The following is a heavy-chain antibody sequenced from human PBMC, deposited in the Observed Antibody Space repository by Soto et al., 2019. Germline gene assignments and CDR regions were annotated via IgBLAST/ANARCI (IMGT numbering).Heavy chain of an antibody. CDR2: IRSKAYGGTT. CDR3: RSSGSIYYYYYGMDV. V-gene: IGHV3-49*03. J-gene: IGHJ6*02. D-gene: IGHD3-22*01. CDR1: GFTFGDYA. Sequence: GASLRLSCTASGFTFGDYAMSWFRQAPGKGLEWVGFIRSKAYGGTTEYAASVKGRFTISRDDSKSIAYLQMNSLKTEDTAVYYCRSSGSIYYYYYGMDVWGQETTVTVSS.